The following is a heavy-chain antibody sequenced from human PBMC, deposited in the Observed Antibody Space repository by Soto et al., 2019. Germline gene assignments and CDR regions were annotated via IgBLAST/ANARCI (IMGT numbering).Heavy chain of an antibody. J-gene: IGHJ4*02. D-gene: IGHD5-12*01. CDR1: GFTFSSYA. Sequence: GGSLRLSCAASGFTFSSYAMSWVRQAPGKGLEWVSAISGSGGSTYYADSVKGRFTISRDNSKNTLYLQMNSLSAEDTAVYYCAKDVGFGVDIVATGRTNYFDYWGQGTLVTVSS. CDR3: AKDVGFGVDIVATGRTNYFDY. CDR2: ISGSGGST. V-gene: IGHV3-23*01.